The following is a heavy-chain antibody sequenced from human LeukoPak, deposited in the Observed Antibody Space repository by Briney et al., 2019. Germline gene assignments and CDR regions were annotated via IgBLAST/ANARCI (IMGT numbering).Heavy chain of an antibody. D-gene: IGHD1-1*01. Sequence: PGGSLRLSCAASGFTFRSYAMSCGRQAPGKGLGWVSAIGGSGGGTYYADSVKGRFTMSRDNSENTLYLQMNNLGAEDTAIYYCAKDRFPNDGNWDFDYWGQGTLVTVSS. J-gene: IGHJ4*02. CDR3: AKDRFPNDGNWDFDY. CDR1: GFTFRSYA. V-gene: IGHV3-23*01. CDR2: IGGSGGGT.